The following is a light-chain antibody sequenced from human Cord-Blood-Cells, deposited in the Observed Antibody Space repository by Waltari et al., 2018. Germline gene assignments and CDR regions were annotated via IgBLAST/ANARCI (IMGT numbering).Light chain of an antibody. Sequence: DIQMTHSPSTLSASVGARSTITCRARQSITTWLAWYQQTPGKAPKLLIYDASSLESGVPSRFSGSGSGTEFTLTISSLQPDDFATYYCQQYNSYSWTFGQGTKVEIK. CDR3: QQYNSYSWT. CDR1: QSITTW. J-gene: IGKJ1*01. V-gene: IGKV1-5*01. CDR2: DAS.